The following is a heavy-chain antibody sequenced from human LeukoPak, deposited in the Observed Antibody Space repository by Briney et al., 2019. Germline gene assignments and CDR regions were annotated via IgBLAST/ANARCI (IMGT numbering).Heavy chain of an antibody. Sequence: GGSLRLSCAASGFTFSSYSMNWVRQAPGKGLEWVSSISSSSSYIYYADSVKGRFTISRDNSNNTLYLQMNSLRAEDTAVYYCAKRPYYDFWSGYYSDYWGQGTLVTVSS. J-gene: IGHJ4*02. V-gene: IGHV3-21*04. CDR1: GFTFSSYS. D-gene: IGHD3-3*01. CDR3: AKRPYYDFWSGYYSDY. CDR2: ISSSSSYI.